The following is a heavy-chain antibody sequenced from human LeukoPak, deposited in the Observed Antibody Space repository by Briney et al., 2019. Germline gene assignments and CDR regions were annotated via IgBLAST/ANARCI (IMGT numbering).Heavy chain of an antibody. D-gene: IGHD2-2*01. CDR2: FHPEDGET. CDR1: GYTLTELS. CDR3: ATGKIYCSTTSCSDDS. Sequence: ASVKVSCKVSGYTLTELSMHWVRQAPGKGLEWMGGFHPEDGETVYAQKFQGRVTMTKDTSTDTAYMELSSLRSEDTAVYYCATGKIYCSTTSCSDDSWGQGTLVTVSS. V-gene: IGHV1-24*01. J-gene: IGHJ4*02.